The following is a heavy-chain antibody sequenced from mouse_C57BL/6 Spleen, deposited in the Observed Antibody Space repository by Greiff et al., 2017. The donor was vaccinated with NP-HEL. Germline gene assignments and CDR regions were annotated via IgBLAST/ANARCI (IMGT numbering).Heavy chain of an antibody. CDR1: GFTFSSYA. V-gene: IGHV5-9-1*02. Sequence: EVKLMESGEGLVKPGGSLKLSCAASGFTFSSYAMSWVRQTPEKRLEWVAYISSGGDYIYYADTVKGRFTISRDNARNTLYLQMSSLKSEDTAMYYCTRVYGSSRGDAMDYWGQGTSVTVSS. CDR2: ISSGGDYI. D-gene: IGHD1-1*01. J-gene: IGHJ4*01. CDR3: TRVYGSSRGDAMDY.